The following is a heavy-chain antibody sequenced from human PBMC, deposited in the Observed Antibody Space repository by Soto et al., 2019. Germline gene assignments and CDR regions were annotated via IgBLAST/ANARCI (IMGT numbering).Heavy chain of an antibody. CDR3: AKTNDYYYYYGMDV. Sequence: GGSLRLSCAASEFTVSSKYMSWVRQAPGKGLEWVSLINRGGSISYADSVKGRFTISRDNSKNTLYLQMNSLRAEDTAVYYCAKTNDYYYYYGMDVWGQGTTVTVSS. J-gene: IGHJ6*02. CDR1: EFTVSSKY. CDR2: INRGGSI. V-gene: IGHV3-66*01.